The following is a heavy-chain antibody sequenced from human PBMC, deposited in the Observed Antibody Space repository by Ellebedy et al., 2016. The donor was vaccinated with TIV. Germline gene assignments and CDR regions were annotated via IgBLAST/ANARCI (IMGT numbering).Heavy chain of an antibody. Sequence: AASVKVSCKASGGTFSSYAISWVRQAPGQGLEWMGGIIPIFGTANYAQKFQGRVTITADESTSTAYMELSSLRSEDTAVYYCARGRPPLRYFDWFLREYYFDYWGQGTLVTVSS. V-gene: IGHV1-69*13. D-gene: IGHD3-9*01. J-gene: IGHJ4*02. CDR1: GGTFSSYA. CDR2: IIPIFGTA. CDR3: ARGRPPLRYFDWFLREYYFDY.